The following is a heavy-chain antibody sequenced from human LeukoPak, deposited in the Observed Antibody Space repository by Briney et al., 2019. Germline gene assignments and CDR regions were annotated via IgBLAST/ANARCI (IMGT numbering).Heavy chain of an antibody. V-gene: IGHV3-48*03. J-gene: IGHJ5*02. CDR3: ARESLGLCFGSVP. CDR1: GFTFSSYE. Sequence: GGSLRLSCAASGFTFSSYEMNWVRQPPGKGLEWISYISSSGSTIYYADSVKGRFTFSSDNAKNLLYLQMNSLRAEDTAVYFCARESLGLCFGSVPGGQGTLVTVSS. D-gene: IGHD3-10*01. CDR2: ISSSGSTI.